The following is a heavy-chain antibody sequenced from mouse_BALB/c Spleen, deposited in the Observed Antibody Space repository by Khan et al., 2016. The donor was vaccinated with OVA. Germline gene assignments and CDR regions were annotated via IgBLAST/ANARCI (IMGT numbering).Heavy chain of an antibody. CDR1: GYTFTNYW. CDR3: ARRGVRRGGFDY. CDR2: IYPGDGDS. Sequence: QVRLQQSGAELARPGASVKLSCKASGYTFTNYWMQWVRQRPGQGLEWIGAIYPGDGDSTYTQKFKDNATLTADTSSNTAYMELSNLASEDSAFYYCARRGVRRGGFDYWGQGTTLTVSS. V-gene: IGHV1-87*01. J-gene: IGHJ2*01.